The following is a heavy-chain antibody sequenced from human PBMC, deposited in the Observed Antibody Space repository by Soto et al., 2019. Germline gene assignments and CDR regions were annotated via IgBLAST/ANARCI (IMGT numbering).Heavy chain of an antibody. V-gene: IGHV5-51*01. CDR1: GYSFTNYW. CDR3: ARHDVCSTPICHNWFDP. D-gene: IGHD2-2*01. CDR2: IYPAYSDT. Sequence: LGESLKISCKASGYSFTNYWIGWVRQMPGKGLEWMGSIYPAYSDTRYSPSFQGQVTISADKSISTAYLQWSSLKASDTAMYYCARHDVCSTPICHNWFDPWGQGTLVTVSS. J-gene: IGHJ5*02.